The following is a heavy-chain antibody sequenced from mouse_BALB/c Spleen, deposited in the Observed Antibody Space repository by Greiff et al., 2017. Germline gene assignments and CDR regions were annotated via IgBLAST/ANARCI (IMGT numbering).Heavy chain of an antibody. CDR3: TDGYYAMDD. Sequence: LQQPGSELVRPGASVKLSCKASGYTFTSYWMHWVKQRPGQGLEWIGNIYPGSGSTNYDEKFKSKATLTVDTSSSTAYMQLSSLTSEDSAVYYCTDGYYAMDDGGQGTSVTVSA. V-gene: IGHV1S22*01. CDR2: IYPGSGST. CDR1: GYTFTSYW. J-gene: IGHJ4*01. D-gene: IGHD2-3*01.